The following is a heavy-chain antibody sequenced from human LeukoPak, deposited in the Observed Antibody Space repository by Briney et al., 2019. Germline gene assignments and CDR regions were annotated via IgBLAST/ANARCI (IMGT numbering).Heavy chain of an antibody. D-gene: IGHD4-23*01. CDR3: ARSMTTVVTRPYYFDY. V-gene: IGHV5-51*01. CDR1: GYDFANSW. CDR2: IYPADSDT. Sequence: GESLKISCKASGYDFANSWIGWVRQMPGKGLEWMGIIYPADSDTRYGPSFQGQVTISADKSISTAYLQWSSLKASDTAMYYCARSMTTVVTRPYYFDYWGQGTLVTVSS. J-gene: IGHJ4*02.